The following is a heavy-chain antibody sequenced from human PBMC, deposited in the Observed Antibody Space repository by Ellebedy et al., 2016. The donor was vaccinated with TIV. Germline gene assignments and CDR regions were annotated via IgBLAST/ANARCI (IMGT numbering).Heavy chain of an antibody. J-gene: IGHJ4*02. CDR3: ARDAGYYDSSGYDSFDF. Sequence: AASVKVSCKASGYTFTRYAMHWVRQAPGQRLEWMGWINAGNGNTKYSQKFQGRVTLSRDTSASTADMELSSLRSEDTAVYYCARDAGYYDSSGYDSFDFWGQGTLVTVSS. D-gene: IGHD3-22*01. V-gene: IGHV1-3*01. CDR1: GYTFTRYA. CDR2: INAGNGNT.